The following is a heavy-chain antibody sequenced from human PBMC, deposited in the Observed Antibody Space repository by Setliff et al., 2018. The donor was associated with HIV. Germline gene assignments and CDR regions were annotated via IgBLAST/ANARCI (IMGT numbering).Heavy chain of an antibody. D-gene: IGHD6-13*01. V-gene: IGHV4-39*07. CDR3: ATHFDSSSWYSFDY. CDR1: GVSISSSNLY. CDR2: INYSGST. Sequence: PSETLSLTCTVSGVSISSSNLYWGWIRQSPGKGMEWIGSINYSGSTYYNPPLTSRVTVSVDTSKNQFSLKVRSVTVADTAVYYCATHFDSSSWYSFDYWGQGTLVTVSS. J-gene: IGHJ4*02.